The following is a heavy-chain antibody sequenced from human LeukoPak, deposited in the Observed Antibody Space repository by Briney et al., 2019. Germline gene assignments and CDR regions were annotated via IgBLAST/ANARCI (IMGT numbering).Heavy chain of an antibody. V-gene: IGHV5-51*01. Sequence: GGSLKRSCKGSGYSFTSYWIGWVRQMPGKGLEWMGIIYPDDSDTRYIPSFQGQVTISADKSVSIAYLQWSSLKASDTAMYYCARPNITSYYDSRGYDAFDVWGEGTMVIVSS. D-gene: IGHD3-22*01. CDR1: GYSFTSYW. J-gene: IGHJ3*01. CDR3: ARPNITSYYDSRGYDAFDV. CDR2: IYPDDSDT.